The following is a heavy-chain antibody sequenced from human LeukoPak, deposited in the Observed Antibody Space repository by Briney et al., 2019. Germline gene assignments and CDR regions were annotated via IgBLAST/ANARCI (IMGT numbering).Heavy chain of an antibody. D-gene: IGHD4-11*01. CDR1: GFTVSSYY. V-gene: IGHV3-66*01. CDR3: AISYSNRLFGMDV. Sequence: PGGSLRLSCAASGFTVSSYYMTWVRQAPGKGLEWVSVMYNGGSTYYADSVKGRGAISRDNSQNTVFLQMNSVRVEDTAVYYCAISYSNRLFGMDVWGHGTAVTVSS. J-gene: IGHJ6*01. CDR2: MYNGGST.